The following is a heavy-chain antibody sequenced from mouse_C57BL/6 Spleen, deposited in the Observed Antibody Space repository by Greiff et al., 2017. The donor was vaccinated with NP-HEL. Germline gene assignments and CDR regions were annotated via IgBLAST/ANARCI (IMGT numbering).Heavy chain of an antibody. CDR3: ARPGGLYFDY. CDR2: ISSGSSTI. Sequence: EVKLVESGGGLVKPGGSLKLSCAASGFTFSDYGMHWVRQAPEKGLEWVAYISSGSSTIYYADTVKGRFTISRDNAKNTLFLQMTSLRSEDTAMYYGARPGGLYFDYWGQGTTLTVSS. J-gene: IGHJ2*01. V-gene: IGHV5-17*01. D-gene: IGHD3-1*01. CDR1: GFTFSDYG.